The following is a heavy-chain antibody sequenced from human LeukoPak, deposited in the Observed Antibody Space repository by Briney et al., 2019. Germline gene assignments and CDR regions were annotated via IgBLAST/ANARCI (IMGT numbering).Heavy chain of an antibody. J-gene: IGHJ4*02. CDR2: ISSSSSTI. CDR1: GFTFSSYS. Sequence: GGSLRLSCAASGFTFSSYSMNWVRQAPGKGLEWVSYISSSSSTIYYADSVKGRFTISRDNAKNSLYLQMNSLRAEDTAVYYCARVSSASYYYGSGSYPRWFDYWGQGTLVTVSS. V-gene: IGHV3-48*04. D-gene: IGHD3-10*01. CDR3: ARVSSASYYYGSGSYPRWFDY.